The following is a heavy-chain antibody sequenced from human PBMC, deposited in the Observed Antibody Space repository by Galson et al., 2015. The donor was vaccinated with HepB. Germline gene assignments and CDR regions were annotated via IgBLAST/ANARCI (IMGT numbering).Heavy chain of an antibody. V-gene: IGHV3-11*01. CDR1: DFTFSDYY. CDR3: ARDVQLFP. CDR2: ISNTGDTI. J-gene: IGHJ5*02. D-gene: IGHD5-18*01. Sequence: SLRLSCAASDFTFSDYYMSWIRQAPGKGLEWISYISNTGDTIYYADSVRGRFTVSRDNGKRSSYLRMNSLRAEDSAIYYCARDVQLFPWGQGTLVTVSS.